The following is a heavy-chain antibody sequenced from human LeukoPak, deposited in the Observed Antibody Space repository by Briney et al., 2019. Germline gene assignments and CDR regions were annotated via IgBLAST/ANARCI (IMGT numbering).Heavy chain of an antibody. CDR2: IYYSGST. Sequence: SETLSLTCTVSGGSISSYYWSWIRQPPGKGLEWIGYIYYSGSTNYNPSLKSRVTISVDTSKNQFSLKLSSVTAADTAVYYCARLPFTMVRGVMYFFDYWGQGTLVTVSS. J-gene: IGHJ4*02. V-gene: IGHV4-59*08. D-gene: IGHD3-10*01. CDR1: GGSISSYY. CDR3: ARLPFTMVRGVMYFFDY.